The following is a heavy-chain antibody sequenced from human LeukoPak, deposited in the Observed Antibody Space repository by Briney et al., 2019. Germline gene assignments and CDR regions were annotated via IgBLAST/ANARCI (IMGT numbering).Heavy chain of an antibody. CDR3: ARDIVMVTYWFDP. CDR2: INPNSGDT. J-gene: IGHJ5*02. D-gene: IGHD5-18*01. V-gene: IGHV1-2*02. CDR1: LYTFTGYC. Sequence: GASVKVSCMASLYTFTGYCMHWVRQAPGQGLEWMGWINPNSGDTNYAQKFQGRVTMTRDTSISTAYMELSRLRSDDTAVYYCARDIVMVTYWFDPWGQGTLVTVSS.